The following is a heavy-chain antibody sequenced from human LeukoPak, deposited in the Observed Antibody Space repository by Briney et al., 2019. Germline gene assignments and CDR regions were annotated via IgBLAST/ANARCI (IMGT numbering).Heavy chain of an antibody. J-gene: IGHJ4*02. D-gene: IGHD2-15*01. Sequence: GGSLRLSCAASGFSFSAYWMTWVRQAPGTGLEWVANINPAGSETYYVDPVKGRFSIPRDNAKNLVYLQLNSLRAEDTAVYHCARFGYVAAVDVWGQGTPVTVSS. V-gene: IGHV3-7*01. CDR2: INPAGSET. CDR3: ARFGYVAAVDV. CDR1: GFSFSAYW.